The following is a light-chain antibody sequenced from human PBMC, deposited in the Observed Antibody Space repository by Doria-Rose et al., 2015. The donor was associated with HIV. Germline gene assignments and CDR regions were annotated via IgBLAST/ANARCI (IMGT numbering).Light chain of an antibody. V-gene: IGKV3-20*01. J-gene: IGKJ1*01. Sequence: EIVLTQSPGTLSLSPGARATLSCRASPSVSVNYLAWYQQRPGQSPRLLIYGASSRATDIPDRFSGSGSGTDFTLTISRLEPEDFAVYYCHQYASSRTFGQGTKVEIK. CDR2: GAS. CDR3: HQYASSRT. CDR1: PSVSVNY.